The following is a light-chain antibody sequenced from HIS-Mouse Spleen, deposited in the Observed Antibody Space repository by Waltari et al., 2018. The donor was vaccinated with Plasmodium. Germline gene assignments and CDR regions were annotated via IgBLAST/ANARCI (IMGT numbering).Light chain of an antibody. CDR3: SSYAGSNNWV. CDR2: EVS. CDR1: SRDVGGYNY. J-gene: IGLJ3*02. V-gene: IGLV2-8*01. Sequence: QSALTQPPSASGSPGPSVTISCPGTSRDVGGYNYVSWYQQHPGKAPKRMIYEVSKRPSGVPDRFSGSKSGNTASLTVSGLQAEDEADYYCSSYAGSNNWVFGGGTKLTVL.